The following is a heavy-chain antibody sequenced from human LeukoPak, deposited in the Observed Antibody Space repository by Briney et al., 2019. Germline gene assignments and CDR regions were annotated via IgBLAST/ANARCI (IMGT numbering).Heavy chain of an antibody. J-gene: IGHJ4*02. V-gene: IGHV3-15*01. D-gene: IGHD1-14*01. CDR3: TTATGDY. Sequence: GGSLRLSCAASGFTFSNAWMSWVRQAPGKGLEWVSRIKSKTDGGTTDYAAPVKGRFTISRDDSKNTLYLQMNSLKTEDTAVYYCTTATGDYWGQGTLVTVSS. CDR2: IKSKTDGGTT. CDR1: GFTFSNAW.